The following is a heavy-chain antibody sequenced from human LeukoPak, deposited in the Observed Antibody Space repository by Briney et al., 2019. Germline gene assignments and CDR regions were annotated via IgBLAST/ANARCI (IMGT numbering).Heavy chain of an antibody. CDR2: MYYSGST. CDR3: AREDPGEYGMDV. D-gene: IGHD3-10*01. V-gene: IGHV4-39*02. Sequence: PSETLSLTCTVSGGSISSTTYCWSWVRQPPGKGLEWIGCMYYSGSTYYSSSLKGRVTISLDTPKNQFSLRLNSVTASDTAVYYCAREDPGEYGMDVWGQGTTVTVSS. CDR1: GGSISSTTYC. J-gene: IGHJ6*02.